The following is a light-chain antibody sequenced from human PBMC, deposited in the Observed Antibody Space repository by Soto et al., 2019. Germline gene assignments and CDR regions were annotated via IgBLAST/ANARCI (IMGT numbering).Light chain of an antibody. Sequence: AIQMTQSPCSLSASVGDRVTITCRASQGIRNELGWYQQRPGKAPKALIYGASNLQTGVPSRFSGSGFGTDFTLTISSLQPEDFATYYCLQDRNYPRTFGQGTKVESK. CDR1: QGIRNE. CDR3: LQDRNYPRT. CDR2: GAS. J-gene: IGKJ1*01. V-gene: IGKV1-6*01.